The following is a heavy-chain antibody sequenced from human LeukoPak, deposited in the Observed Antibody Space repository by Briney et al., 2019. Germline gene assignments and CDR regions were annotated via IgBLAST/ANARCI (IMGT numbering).Heavy chain of an antibody. D-gene: IGHD5-12*01. Sequence: SETLSLTCTVSGGSISTYYWSWIRQPPGKGLAWIGYIHYSGTTNCNPSLKNRVTISLDTSKNQFSLNLGSVTAADTAVYFCARMGGYSGYATHWGQGTLVTVSS. CDR3: ARMGGYSGYATH. J-gene: IGHJ4*02. V-gene: IGHV4-59*08. CDR2: IHYSGTT. CDR1: GGSISTYY.